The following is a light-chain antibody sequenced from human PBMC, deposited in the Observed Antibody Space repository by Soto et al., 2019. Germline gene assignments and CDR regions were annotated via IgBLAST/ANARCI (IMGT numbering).Light chain of an antibody. CDR2: AAS. CDR3: QHGYVAPYS. V-gene: IGKV1-39*01. J-gene: IGKJ2*03. CDR1: QDINVY. Sequence: DIQMTQSPSSVSASIGDTVTITCRASQDINVYLNWYQQKPGEVPKLLIYAASTLHSGVPSRFTGSGSETDFTLTITSLQPEDFATYYCQHGYVAPYSLGQGTKGDIK.